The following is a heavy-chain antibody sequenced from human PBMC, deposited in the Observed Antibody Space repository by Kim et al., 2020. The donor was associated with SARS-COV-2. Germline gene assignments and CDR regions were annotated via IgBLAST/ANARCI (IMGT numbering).Heavy chain of an antibody. CDR2: IYYSGST. CDR3: ARIYSSGYHFDH. J-gene: IGHJ4*02. V-gene: IGHV4-31*03. D-gene: IGHD6-19*01. Sequence: SETLSLTCTVSGGSISSGGYFWSWIRQHPGEDLEWIGYIYYSGSTYYNPSLKSRVAISVDTSKNQFSLKLSSVTAADTAMYFCARIYSSGYHFDHWGQGTLVTVSS. CDR1: GGSISSGGYF.